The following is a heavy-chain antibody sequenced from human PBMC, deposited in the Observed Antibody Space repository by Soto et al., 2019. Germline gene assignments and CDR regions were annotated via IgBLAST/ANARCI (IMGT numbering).Heavy chain of an antibody. J-gene: IGHJ4*02. CDR3: TREGGMYSGSYLGY. CDR2: INSDESSR. CDR1: GFFFNGYW. Sequence: GGSPRLSCAASGFFFNGYWMHWFRQAPGKGLVWVSRINSDESSRSYADSVKGRFTISRDNAKNTLYLQMISLRAEDTALYYCTREGGMYSGSYLGYWGQGTLVTVSS. V-gene: IGHV3-74*01. D-gene: IGHD1-26*01.